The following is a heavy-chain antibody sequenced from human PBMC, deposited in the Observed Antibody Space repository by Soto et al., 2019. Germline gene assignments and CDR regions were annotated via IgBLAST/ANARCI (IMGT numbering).Heavy chain of an antibody. CDR3: ARLGAFYQAMDS. Sequence: SETLSLTCAVSGGSISSSNWWSWVRQPPGKGLEWLGDIYYAGSTNYNPSLQSRVSISLDTSKNEVSLKLTSVTAADTAVYFCARLGAFYQAMDSWGQGTLVTVS. J-gene: IGHJ1*01. D-gene: IGHD2-2*01. V-gene: IGHV4-4*02. CDR2: IYYAGST. CDR1: GGSISSSNW.